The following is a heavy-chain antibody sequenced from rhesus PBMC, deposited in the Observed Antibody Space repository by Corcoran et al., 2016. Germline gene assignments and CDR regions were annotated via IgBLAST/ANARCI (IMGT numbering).Heavy chain of an antibody. D-gene: IGHD6-25*01. CDR1: GGSIRSSY. V-gene: IGHV4-169*02. CDR3: ASGGGSWNFWSLY. CDR2: IYGSGSST. J-gene: IGHJ4*01. Sequence: QLQLQESGPGLVKPSETLSVTCAAPGGSIRSSYWLWIRQAPGQVLEWIGYIYGSGSSTNYNPSLKSRVTRSVDTSKNQRSLKLSSVTAADTAVYYCASGGGSWNFWSLYWGQGVLVTVSS.